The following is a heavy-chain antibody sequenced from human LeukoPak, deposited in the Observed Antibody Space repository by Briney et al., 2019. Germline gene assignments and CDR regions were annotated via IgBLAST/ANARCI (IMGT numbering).Heavy chain of an antibody. CDR1: GIIFSSYS. CDR3: AVTYYDFWSGYSH. D-gene: IGHD3-3*01. CDR2: ISSSSSYI. V-gene: IGHV3-21*01. Sequence: GGSLRLSCAASGIIFSSYSMNWVRQAPGKGLEWVSSISSSSSYIYYADSVKGRFTITRDNAKNSLYLQMNSLRAEDTAVYYCAVTYYDFWSGYSHWGQGTLVTVSS. J-gene: IGHJ4*02.